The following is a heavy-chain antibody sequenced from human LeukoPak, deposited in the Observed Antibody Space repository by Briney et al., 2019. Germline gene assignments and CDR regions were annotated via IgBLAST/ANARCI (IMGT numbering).Heavy chain of an antibody. CDR3: ARDPIAHYDSSGYLTDDAFDI. V-gene: IGHV3-11*01. Sequence: GGSLRLSCAASGFTFSDYYMSWIRQAPGKGLEWVSYISSSGSTIYYADSVKGRFTISRDNAKNSLYLQMNSLRAEDTAVYYCARDPIAHYDSSGYLTDDAFDIWGQGTMVTVSS. J-gene: IGHJ3*02. CDR1: GFTFSDYY. CDR2: ISSSGSTI. D-gene: IGHD3-22*01.